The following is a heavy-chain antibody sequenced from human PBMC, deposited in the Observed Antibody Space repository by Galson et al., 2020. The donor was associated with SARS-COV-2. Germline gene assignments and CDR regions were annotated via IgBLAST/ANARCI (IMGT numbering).Heavy chain of an antibody. J-gene: IGHJ4*02. Sequence: GGSLRLSCAASGFTFRSYAMHWVRQAPGKRQERVAVIPYDGSNKYYADSVKGRFTIARDNSKNTLYLQMNSLRAEDTAVYYCASSLLWFGEPLGYWGQGTLVTVSS. D-gene: IGHD3-10*01. CDR1: GFTFRSYA. CDR3: ASSLLWFGEPLGY. V-gene: IGHV3-30*04. CDR2: IPYDGSNK.